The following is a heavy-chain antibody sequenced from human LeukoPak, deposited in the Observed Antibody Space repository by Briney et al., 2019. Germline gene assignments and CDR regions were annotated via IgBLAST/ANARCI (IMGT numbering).Heavy chain of an antibody. J-gene: IGHJ5*02. CDR3: ARAYYDSSGYPTFDP. CDR1: GGTFSSYA. CDR2: IVPIFGTA. Sequence: GASVKVSCKASGGTFSSYAISWVRQAPGQGLEWMGRIVPIFGTANYAQKFQGRVTITTDESTSTAYMELSSLRSEDTAVYYCARAYYDSSGYPTFDPWGQGTLVTVSS. D-gene: IGHD3-22*01. V-gene: IGHV1-69*05.